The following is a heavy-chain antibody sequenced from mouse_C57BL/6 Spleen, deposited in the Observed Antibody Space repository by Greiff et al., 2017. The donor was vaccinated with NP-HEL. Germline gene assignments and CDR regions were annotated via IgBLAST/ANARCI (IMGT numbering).Heavy chain of an antibody. CDR3: ARSSAYYSNYHYYAMDY. Sequence: QVQLQQPGAELVKPGASVKLSCKASGYTFTSYWMHWVKQRPGQGLEWIGMIHPNSGSTNYNEKFKSKATLTVDKSSSTAYMQLSSLTSEDSAVYYCARSSAYYSNYHYYAMDYWGQGTSVTVSS. CDR2: IHPNSGST. V-gene: IGHV1-64*01. J-gene: IGHJ4*01. CDR1: GYTFTSYW. D-gene: IGHD2-5*01.